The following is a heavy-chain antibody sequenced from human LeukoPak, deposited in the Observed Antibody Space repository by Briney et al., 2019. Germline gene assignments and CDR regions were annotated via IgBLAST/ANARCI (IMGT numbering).Heavy chain of an antibody. D-gene: IGHD3-22*01. V-gene: IGHV3-30*18. CDR1: GFTFSSYG. CDR3: AKDTSRGYYDSNGYNN. Sequence: GGSLRLSCAASGFTFSSYGMHWVRQAPGKGLEWVAVISYDGSIKYYADSVKGRSTISRDNSKNTLYLQMNSLRAEDTAVYYCAKDTSRGYYDSNGYNNWGQGTLVTV. J-gene: IGHJ4*02. CDR2: ISYDGSIK.